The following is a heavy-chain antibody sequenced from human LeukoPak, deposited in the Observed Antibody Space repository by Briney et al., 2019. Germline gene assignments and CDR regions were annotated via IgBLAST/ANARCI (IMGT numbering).Heavy chain of an antibody. CDR2: ISYDGSNK. V-gene: IGHV3-30*18. J-gene: IGHJ3*01. CDR3: AKDRNKWELLLPA. Sequence: PGGSLRLSCAASGFTFSSYGMHWVRQAPGKGLEWVAVISYDGSNKYYADSVKGRFTISRDNSKNTLYLQMNSLRAEDTAVYYCAKDRNKWELLLPAWGQGTMVTVSS. CDR1: GFTFSSYG. D-gene: IGHD1-26*01.